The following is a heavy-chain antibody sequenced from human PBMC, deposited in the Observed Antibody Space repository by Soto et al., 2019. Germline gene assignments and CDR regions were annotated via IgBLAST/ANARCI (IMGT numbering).Heavy chain of an antibody. D-gene: IGHD1-26*01. J-gene: IGHJ6*02. V-gene: IGHV1-2*02. CDR1: GYTFTGYY. CDR2: INPNSGDT. CDR3: AKGGXIVSAGTRVYLYNAMDV. Sequence: GAAVKVSCKASGYTFTGYYVHWVRQAPGQGLEWMGWINPNSGDTYLAQRFQGRVTMNRDTSIGTAYMELSGLTSDDTAEYYCAKGGXIVSAGTRVYLYNAMDVWGQGTTVTVSS.